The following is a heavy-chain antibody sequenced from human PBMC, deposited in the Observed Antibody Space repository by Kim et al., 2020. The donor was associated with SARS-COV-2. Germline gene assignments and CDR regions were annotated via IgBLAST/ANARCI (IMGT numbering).Heavy chain of an antibody. Sequence: SETLSLTCAVYGGSFSGYYWSWIRQPPGKGLEWIGEINHSGSTNYNPSLKSRVTISVDTSKNQFSLKLSSVTAADTAVYYCARVMSGSYYLDYWGQGTLVTVSS. CDR3: ARVMSGSYYLDY. D-gene: IGHD1-26*01. J-gene: IGHJ4*02. CDR1: GGSFSGYY. CDR2: INHSGST. V-gene: IGHV4-34*01.